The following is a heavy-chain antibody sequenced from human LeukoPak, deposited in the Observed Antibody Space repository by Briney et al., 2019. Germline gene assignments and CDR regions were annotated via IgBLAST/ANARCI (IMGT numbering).Heavy chain of an antibody. CDR2: IYYSGST. V-gene: IGHV4-39*07. CDR1: GGSISSGSYY. CDR3: AGYYYDSSVTPIDAFDI. D-gene: IGHD3-22*01. Sequence: PSETLSLTCTVSGGSISSGSYYWGWIRQPPGKGLEWIGSIYYSGSTYYNPSLKSRVTISVDTSKNQFSLKLSSVTAADTAVYYCAGYYYDSSVTPIDAFDIWGQGTMVTVSS. J-gene: IGHJ3*02.